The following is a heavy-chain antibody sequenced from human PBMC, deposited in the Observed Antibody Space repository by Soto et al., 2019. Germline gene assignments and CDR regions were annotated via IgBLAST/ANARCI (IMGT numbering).Heavy chain of an antibody. J-gene: IGHJ6*02. CDR1: GYTFTGYY. CDR2: INPNSGGT. D-gene: IGHD3-9*01. CDR3: ARVEYYDILTGYYGMDV. V-gene: IGHV1-2*02. Sequence: GASVKVSCKASGYTFTGYYMHWVRQAPGQGLEWMGWINPNSGGTNYAQKFQGRVTMTRDTSISTAYMELSRLRSDDTAVYYCARVEYYDILTGYYGMDVWGQGTTVTVSS.